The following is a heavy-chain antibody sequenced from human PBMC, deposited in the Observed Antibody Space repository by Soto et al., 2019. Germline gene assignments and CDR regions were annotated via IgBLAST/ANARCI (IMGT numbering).Heavy chain of an antibody. J-gene: IGHJ4*02. CDR3: ARGATWFVTTGIWVTVIDS. Sequence: SETLSLTCAVPGASLGTSDWWSWVRQSPGKGLEWIGEIHDSGSTESNPSLKSRVTISIDASKNQFSLRLTSVTAADTALYYCARGATWFVTTGIWVTVIDSWGQGIPVTVSS. V-gene: IGHV4-4*02. CDR2: IHDSGST. CDR1: GASLGTSDW. D-gene: IGHD1-1*01.